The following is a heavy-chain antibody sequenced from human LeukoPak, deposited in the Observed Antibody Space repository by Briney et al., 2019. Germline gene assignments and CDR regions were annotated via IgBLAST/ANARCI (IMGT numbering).Heavy chain of an antibody. CDR2: INPSSGGT. CDR3: ARDGLYCTNGVCSSDI. V-gene: IGHV1-46*01. CDR1: GYTFTRHY. D-gene: IGHD2-8*01. Sequence: ASVKVSCKASGYTFTRHYMNRVRQAPGQGLEWMGKINPSSGGTGYAQKFQGRVTMTRDTSTSTVYMELTSLRSEDTAVYYCARDGLYCTNGVCSSDIWGQGTLVTVSS. J-gene: IGHJ3*02.